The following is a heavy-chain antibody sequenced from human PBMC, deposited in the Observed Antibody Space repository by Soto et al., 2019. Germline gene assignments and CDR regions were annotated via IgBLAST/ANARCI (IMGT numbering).Heavy chain of an antibody. D-gene: IGHD1-20*01. Sequence: SETLSLTCTVSGGSISSGDYYWSWIRQPPGKGLEWIGYIYYSGSTYYNPSLKSRVTISVDTSKNQFSLKLSSVTAADTAVYYCAREVNWNGGYFDYWGQGTLVTVSS. CDR1: GGSISSGDYY. CDR2: IYYSGST. V-gene: IGHV4-30-4*01. CDR3: AREVNWNGGYFDY. J-gene: IGHJ4*02.